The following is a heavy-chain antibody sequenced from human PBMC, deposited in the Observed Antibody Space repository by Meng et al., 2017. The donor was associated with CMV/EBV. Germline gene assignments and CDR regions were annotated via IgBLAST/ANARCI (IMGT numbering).Heavy chain of an antibody. D-gene: IGHD6-6*01. CDR3: ARGEYSSSSLDY. CDR1: GGSVSSGSYY. Sequence: SETLSLTCTVSGGSVSSGSYYWSWIRQPPGKGLEWIGYFYYSGSTNYNPSLKSRVTISVDTSKNQFSLKLSSVTAADTAVYYCARGEYSSSSLDYWGQGTLVTVSS. V-gene: IGHV4-61*01. CDR2: FYYSGST. J-gene: IGHJ4*02.